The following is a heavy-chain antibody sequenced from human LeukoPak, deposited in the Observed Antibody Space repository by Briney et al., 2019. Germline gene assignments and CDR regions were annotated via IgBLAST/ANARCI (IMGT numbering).Heavy chain of an antibody. CDR3: ARDRDCGDYGLN. J-gene: IGHJ4*02. CDR2: ITNDGSST. V-gene: IGHV3-74*01. CDR1: GFTFSSYA. Sequence: GGSLRLSCAASGFTFSSYAMSWVRQAPGKGLVWVSRITNDGSSTTYADSVKGRFTISRDNAKNMLYLQMNSLRAEDTAVYYCARDRDCGDYGLNWGQGTLVTVSS. D-gene: IGHD4-17*01.